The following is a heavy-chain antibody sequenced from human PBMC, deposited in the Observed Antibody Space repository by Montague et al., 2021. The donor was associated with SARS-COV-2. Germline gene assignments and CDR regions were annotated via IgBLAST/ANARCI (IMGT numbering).Heavy chain of an antibody. CDR1: GDSVSSNSAA. D-gene: IGHD3-10*01. Sequence: CAISGDSVSSNSAAWNWIRQSPSRGLEWLGGTYYRSKWYNDYAVSVKSRITINPDTSKNQFSLQLNSVTPEDTAVYYCARDLVYYGSGSYPEGFDPWGQGTLVTVSS. CDR2: TYYRSKWYN. J-gene: IGHJ5*02. V-gene: IGHV6-1*01. CDR3: ARDLVYYGSGSYPEGFDP.